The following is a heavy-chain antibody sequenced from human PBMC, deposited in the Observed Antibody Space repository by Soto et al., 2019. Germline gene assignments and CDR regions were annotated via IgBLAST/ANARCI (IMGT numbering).Heavy chain of an antibody. CDR2: ISGSGGST. CDR1: GFTFSSYA. CDR3: AKASRFLEWLLSYAPFDY. D-gene: IGHD3-3*01. J-gene: IGHJ4*02. V-gene: IGHV3-23*01. Sequence: EVQLLESGGGLVQPGGSLRLSCAASGFTFSSYAMSWVRQAPGKGLEWVSAISGSGGSTYYADSVKGRFTISRDNSKNTLYLQMNSLRAEDTAVYYCAKASRFLEWLLSYAPFDYWGQGTLVTVSS.